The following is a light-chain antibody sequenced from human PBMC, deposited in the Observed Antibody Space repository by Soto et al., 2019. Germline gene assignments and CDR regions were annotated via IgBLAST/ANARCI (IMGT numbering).Light chain of an antibody. CDR3: QAYDNSLRGWV. CDR2: SDF. J-gene: IGLJ3*02. Sequence: HSVLTQPPSVSGAPGQTVTISCTGSSSNFGAGHDVNWYQQLPGSAPKLVIYSDFKRPSGVPARFSGSRSGTSASLAITGLQPEDEASYYCQAYDNSLRGWVFGGGTKLTVL. V-gene: IGLV1-40*01. CDR1: SSNFGAGHD.